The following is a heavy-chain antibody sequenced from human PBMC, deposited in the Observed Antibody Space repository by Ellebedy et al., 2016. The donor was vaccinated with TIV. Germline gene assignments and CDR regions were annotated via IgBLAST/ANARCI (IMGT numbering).Heavy chain of an antibody. J-gene: IGHJ4*02. V-gene: IGHV3-15*07. CDR1: GFTFTNAW. CDR3: TTHHHYDPGSYDY. D-gene: IGHD3-10*01. Sequence: GGSLRLSCAVSGFTFTNAWMKWVRQAPGKGLEWVGRIKSKADGGTVDYAAPVKDRFFISRDDSKNTLYLQMNSLKTEDTALYYCTTHHHYDPGSYDYWGQGSLVTVSS. CDR2: IKSKADGGTV.